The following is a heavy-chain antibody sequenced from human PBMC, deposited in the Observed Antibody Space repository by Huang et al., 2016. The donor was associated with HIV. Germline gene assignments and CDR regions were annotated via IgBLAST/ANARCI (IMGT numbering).Heavy chain of an antibody. V-gene: IGHV4-34*01. Sequence: QVQLRQWGAGLVKPSETLSLTCAVYGGSFSGYYWTWIRQSPGKGLEWMGEINHIGKTNYQPSLKSRVTISKDTAKNQFSLQSTSVSAADTGVYFCAREKAADSAWYGVYYFDYWGEGALVTVTS. D-gene: IGHD6-19*01. CDR2: INHIGKT. CDR3: AREKAADSAWYGVYYFDY. J-gene: IGHJ4*02. CDR1: GGSFSGYY.